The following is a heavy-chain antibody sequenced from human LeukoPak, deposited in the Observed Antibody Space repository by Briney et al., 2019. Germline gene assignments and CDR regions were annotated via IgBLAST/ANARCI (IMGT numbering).Heavy chain of an antibody. V-gene: IGHV4-4*07. J-gene: IGHJ4*02. D-gene: IGHD3-10*01. CDR1: GDSMSGYS. CDR2: VYSSGFT. CDR3: ARVHIVTGTYFDP. Sequence: SETLSLTCTISGDSMSGYSWSWLRQPAGKEVEWIGRVYSSGFTEYNLSLDGRVTMSIETSKSQLSLKLDSVTAADTAAYYCARVHIVTGTYFDPWGQGALVTASS.